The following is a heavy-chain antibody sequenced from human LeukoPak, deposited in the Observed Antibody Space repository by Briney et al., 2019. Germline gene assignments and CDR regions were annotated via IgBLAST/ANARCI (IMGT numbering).Heavy chain of an antibody. CDR1: GFTFRNYA. Sequence: GGSPRLSCAASGFTFRNYAMSWVRQAPGKGLECISYVTDSGTNTDYADSVKGRFTISRDNSKNTLYLQMNSLTAEDTAVYYCAKDDIIKNWWGQGTLVTVSS. CDR2: VTDSGTNT. CDR3: AKDDIIKNW. D-gene: IGHD2/OR15-2a*01. J-gene: IGHJ4*02. V-gene: IGHV3-23*01.